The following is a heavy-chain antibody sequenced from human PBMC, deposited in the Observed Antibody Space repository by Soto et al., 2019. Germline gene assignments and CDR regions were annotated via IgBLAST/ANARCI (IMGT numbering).Heavy chain of an antibody. CDR2: ISYDGTNK. CDR1: GFTFITYP. J-gene: IGHJ4*02. CDR3: AREYSGSGWYGTGDY. V-gene: IGHV3-30-3*01. D-gene: IGHD6-19*01. Sequence: PGGSLRLSCAASGFTFITYPIHWVRQAPGKWLEWVAVISYDGTNKYYADSVKGRFTISRDISKNTMYLQMNSLRLEDTAVYYCAREYSGSGWYGTGDYWGPGTLVTVSS.